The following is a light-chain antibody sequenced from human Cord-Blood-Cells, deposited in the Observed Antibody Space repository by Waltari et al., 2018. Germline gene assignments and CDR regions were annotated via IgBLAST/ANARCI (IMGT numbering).Light chain of an antibody. CDR1: SSNSGRNY. CDR2: RNN. V-gene: IGLV1-47*01. CDR3: AAWDDSLSGVV. Sequence: QSVLPPPPSASGTPGPRVNISCSGTSSNSGRNYVIRYQQLPGPAPKPLIYRNNRRPSGVPDRFSGSKSGTSASLAISGLRSEDEADYYCAAWDDSLSGVVFGGGTKLTVL. J-gene: IGLJ2*01.